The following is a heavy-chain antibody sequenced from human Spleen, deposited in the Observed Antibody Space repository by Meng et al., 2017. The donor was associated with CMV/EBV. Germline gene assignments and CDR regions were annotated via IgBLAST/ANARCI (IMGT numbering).Heavy chain of an antibody. V-gene: IGHV3-49*02. D-gene: IGHD6-19*01. CDR2: IRRKIYGGTT. J-gene: IGHJ4*02. Sequence: GESLKISCAASGFILSNFHVHWVRQAPGKGLEWVGLIRRKIYGGTTENAASVKGRFTISRDDSETIAYLQMNSLKTEDTAVYYCTRTGYISGWYGRVEYYFDHWGQGTLVTVSS. CDR3: TRTGYISGWYGRVEYYFDH. CDR1: GFILSNFH.